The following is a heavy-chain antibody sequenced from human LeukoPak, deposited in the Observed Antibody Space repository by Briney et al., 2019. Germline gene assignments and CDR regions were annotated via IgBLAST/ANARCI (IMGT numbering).Heavy chain of an antibody. CDR2: ISGSGGST. J-gene: IGHJ4*02. V-gene: IGHV3-23*01. CDR3: AKGLYCSSTSCPQRTALFDY. Sequence: GGSLRLSCAASGFTFSSYAMSWVRQAPGKGLEWVSAISGSGGSTYYADSVKGRFTISRDNSKNTLYLQMNSLRAEDTAVYYCAKGLYCSSTSCPQRTALFDYWGQGTLVTVSS. D-gene: IGHD2-2*01. CDR1: GFTFSSYA.